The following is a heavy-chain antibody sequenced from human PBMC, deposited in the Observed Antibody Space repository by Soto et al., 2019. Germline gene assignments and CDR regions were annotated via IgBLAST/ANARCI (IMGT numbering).Heavy chain of an antibody. D-gene: IGHD6-19*01. CDR2: LSFDGGNK. CDR1: GFTFNNYG. V-gene: IGHV3-30*18. Sequence: QVHLVESGGGVVQPGRSLRLSCAASGFTFNNYGMHWVRQAPGKGLEWVAVLSFDGGNKYYTDAVKGRFSISRDNSKNTLYLQMNSLRVEDTAVYYCAKPDSRGSYVERFDFWGLGTLVTVSS. CDR3: AKPDSRGSYVERFDF. J-gene: IGHJ5*01.